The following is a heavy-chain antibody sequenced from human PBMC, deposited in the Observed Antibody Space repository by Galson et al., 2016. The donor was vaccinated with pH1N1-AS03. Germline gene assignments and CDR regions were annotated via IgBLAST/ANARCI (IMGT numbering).Heavy chain of an antibody. V-gene: IGHV3-9*01. CDR2: ISWNSAMI. Sequence: SLRLSCAASGFTFNDYAIHWVRQAPGKGLEWVSGISWNSAMIGYADSVRGRFNISRDNAKNSLYLEMSSLRREDTAIYFCTRAPPGGSSWIGGHFDHWGQGILVTVSS. D-gene: IGHD6-13*01. CDR3: TRAPPGGSSWIGGHFDH. J-gene: IGHJ4*02. CDR1: GFTFNDYA.